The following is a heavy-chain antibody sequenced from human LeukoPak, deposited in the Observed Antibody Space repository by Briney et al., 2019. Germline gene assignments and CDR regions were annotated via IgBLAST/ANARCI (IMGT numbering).Heavy chain of an antibody. CDR3: VRDLILVWTPGDDFDH. CDR1: GFTFSNYW. Sequence: GGSLRLSCAASGFTFSNYWMHWVRQAPGKGVEWVSRINERATIISYADSVKGRFTISRENARKTLYLQMNSLTAEDTAVYYCVRDLILVWTPGDDFDHWGQGTLVTVSS. CDR2: INERATII. D-gene: IGHD3-16*01. J-gene: IGHJ4*02. V-gene: IGHV3-74*01.